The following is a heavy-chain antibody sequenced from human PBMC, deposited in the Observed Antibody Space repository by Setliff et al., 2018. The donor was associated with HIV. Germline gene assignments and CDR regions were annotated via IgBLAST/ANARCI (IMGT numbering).Heavy chain of an antibody. Sequence: SGPTLVNPTETLTLTCTVSGFSLSVDRLGVSWIRQPPGKALEWLAHIFSNDEQSYRASLKGRLTISKDTSKSQVVLTMTNMDPVDTAAYYCVRFFDSSGYYRYYFDSWGQGTQVTVSS. V-gene: IGHV2-26*01. J-gene: IGHJ4*02. D-gene: IGHD3-22*01. CDR1: GFSLSVDRLG. CDR2: IFSNDEQ. CDR3: VRFFDSSGYYRYYFDS.